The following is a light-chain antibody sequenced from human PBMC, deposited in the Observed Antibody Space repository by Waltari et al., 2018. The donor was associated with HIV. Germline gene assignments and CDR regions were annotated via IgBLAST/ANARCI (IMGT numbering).Light chain of an antibody. CDR3: HQYFSAPWT. CDR1: QSLLYSANNKNY. CDR2: WAS. Sequence: EIVMPQSPDSLAASLGERATIICKSSQSLLYSANNKNYLAWAQQKPGQPPKLLIYWASTRESGVPDRFSGSGSGTDFTLTISSLQADDVAVYYCHQYFSAPWTFGQGTKVEIK. V-gene: IGKV4-1*01. J-gene: IGKJ1*01.